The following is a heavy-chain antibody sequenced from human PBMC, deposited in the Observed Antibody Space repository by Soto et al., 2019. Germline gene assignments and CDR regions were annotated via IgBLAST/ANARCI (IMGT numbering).Heavy chain of an antibody. D-gene: IGHD6-13*01. V-gene: IGHV3-30-3*02. CDR2: ISNAGLNI. J-gene: IGHJ4*02. CDR1: GFTLSAYT. CDR3: AKRADGTSFDY. Sequence: PGGSLRLSCSASGFTLSAYTMHWVRQAPGKGLECVAAISNAGLNIHYADSVKGRFTISRDNSKNTLYLQMNSLRAEDTAVYYCAKRADGTSFDYWGQGTLVTVSS.